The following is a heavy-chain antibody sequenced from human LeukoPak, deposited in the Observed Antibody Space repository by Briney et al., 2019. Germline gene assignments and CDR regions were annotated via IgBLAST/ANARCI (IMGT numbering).Heavy chain of an antibody. CDR3: ARVSRSSGSFA. J-gene: IGHJ5*02. Sequence: ASVKVSCKASGYTFTGYYMHWVRQAPGPGLEWMGWINPNSGGTNYAQTVQGRVTMTRDTSISTAYMELSRLRSDDTAVYYCARVSRSSGSFAWGQGTLVTVSS. CDR2: INPNSGGT. D-gene: IGHD6-19*01. CDR1: GYTFTGYY. V-gene: IGHV1-2*02.